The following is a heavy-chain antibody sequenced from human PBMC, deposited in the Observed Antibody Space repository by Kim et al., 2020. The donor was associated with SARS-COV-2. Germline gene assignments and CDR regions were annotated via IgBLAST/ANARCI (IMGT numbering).Heavy chain of an antibody. D-gene: IGHD6-19*01. V-gene: IGHV3-48*02. J-gene: IGHJ4*02. CDR3: ARKIVPHHSSDRFDY. Sequence: GGSLRLSCAASGFTFSSYSMNWVRQAPGKGLEWVSYISSSSSTIYYADSVKGRFTISRDNAKNSLYLQMNSLRDEDTAVYYCARKIVPHHSSDRFDYWGQGTLVTVSS. CDR1: GFTFSSYS. CDR2: ISSSSSTI.